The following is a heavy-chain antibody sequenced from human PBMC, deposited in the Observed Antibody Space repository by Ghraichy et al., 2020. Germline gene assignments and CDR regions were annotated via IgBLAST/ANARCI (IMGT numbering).Heavy chain of an antibody. CDR3: ARLKRTYYYGSGSSNKYYFDY. Sequence: SQTLSLTCAVYGGSFSGYYWSWIRQPPGKGLEWIGEINHSGSTNYNPSLKSRVTISVDTAKNQFSLKLSSVTAADTAVYYCARLKRTYYYGSGSSNKYYFDYWGQGTLVTVSS. D-gene: IGHD3-10*01. CDR1: GGSFSGYY. J-gene: IGHJ4*02. V-gene: IGHV4-34*01. CDR2: INHSGST.